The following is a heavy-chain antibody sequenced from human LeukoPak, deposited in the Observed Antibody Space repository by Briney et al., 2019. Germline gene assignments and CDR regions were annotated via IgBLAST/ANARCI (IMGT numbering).Heavy chain of an antibody. V-gene: IGHV1-8*03. CDR1: GYTFTSYD. J-gene: IGHJ4*02. Sequence: ASVKVSCKASGYTFTSYDINWVRQATGQGLEWMGWMNPNSGNTGYAQKFQGRVTITRNTSISTAYMELSSLRSEDTAVYYCARGVRQQLVHRQPHKTIYYFDYWGQGTLVTVSS. CDR2: MNPNSGNT. CDR3: ARGVRQQLVHRQPHKTIYYFDY. D-gene: IGHD6-13*01.